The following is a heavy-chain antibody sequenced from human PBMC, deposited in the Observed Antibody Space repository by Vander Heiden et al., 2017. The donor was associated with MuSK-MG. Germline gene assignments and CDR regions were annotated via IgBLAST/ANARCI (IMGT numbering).Heavy chain of an antibody. Sequence: EVQLLESGGGLVQPGGSLRLSRGAFGFTFSSYAMSWVRQAPGKGLEWVSAISGSGGSTYYADSVKGRFTISRDNSKNTLYLQMNSLRAEDTAVYYCAKVRWGAFDIWGQGTMVTVSS. CDR2: ISGSGGST. CDR3: AKVRWGAFDI. CDR1: GFTFSSYA. J-gene: IGHJ3*02. V-gene: IGHV3-23*01. D-gene: IGHD3-16*01.